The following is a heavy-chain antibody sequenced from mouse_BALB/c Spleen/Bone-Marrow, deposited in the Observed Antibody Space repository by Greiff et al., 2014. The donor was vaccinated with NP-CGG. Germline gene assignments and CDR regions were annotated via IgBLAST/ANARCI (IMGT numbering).Heavy chain of an antibody. J-gene: IGHJ4*01. V-gene: IGHV5-12-1*01. CDR2: ISHGGGTT. CDR3: TRHGGCYPYYYAMDY. Sequence: EVKLMESGGGLVKPGGSLKLSCAASGFAFSSYDMSWVRQTPEKRMEWVAYISHGGGTTYYSDTAKGRFTISRDNAKSTLYLQMSSLKSEDTAIYYCTRHGGCYPYYYAMDYWGQGTSVTVS. CDR1: GFAFSSYD. D-gene: IGHD1-1*02.